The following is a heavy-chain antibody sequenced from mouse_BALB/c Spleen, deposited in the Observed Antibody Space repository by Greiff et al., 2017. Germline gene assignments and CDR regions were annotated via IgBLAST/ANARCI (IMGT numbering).Heavy chain of an antibody. CDR3: ARGNWDDY. D-gene: IGHD4-1*01. Sequence: VQLQQSGAELVRPGALVKLSCKASGFNIKDYYMHWVKQRPEQGLEWIGWIDPENGNTIYDPKFQGKASITADTSPNTAYLQLSSLTSEDTAVYYCARGNWDDYWGQGTTLTVSS. V-gene: IGHV14-1*02. CDR2: IDPENGNT. J-gene: IGHJ2*01. CDR1: GFNIKDYY.